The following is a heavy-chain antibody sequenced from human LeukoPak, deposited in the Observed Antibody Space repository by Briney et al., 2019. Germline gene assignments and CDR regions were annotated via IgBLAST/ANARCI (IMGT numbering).Heavy chain of an antibody. V-gene: IGHV3-74*01. CDR1: GFTFGIYW. CDR3: ARATITYYYDSSGEYGGAGSFDM. Sequence: GGSLRLSCAASGFTFGIYWMHWVRQVPGKGLVWVSVKGRFTISRDNRRNTLYLQMNSLRPEDTAVYYCARATITYYYDSSGEYGGAGSFDMWGQGTKVTVSS. D-gene: IGHD3-22*01. J-gene: IGHJ3*02.